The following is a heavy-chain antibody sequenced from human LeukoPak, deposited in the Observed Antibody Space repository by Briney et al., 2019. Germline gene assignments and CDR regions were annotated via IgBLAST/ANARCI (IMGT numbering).Heavy chain of an antibody. J-gene: IGHJ4*02. V-gene: IGHV1-69*13. CDR2: IIPIFGTA. Sequence: SVKVSCKASGGTFSSYAISWVRQAPGQGLEWMGGIIPIFGTANYAQKFQGRVTITADESTSTAYMELSSLRSEDTAVYYCAITPRGYYSGGSCYFTFPFDYWGQGTLVTASS. CDR3: AITPRGYYSGGSCYFTFPFDY. CDR1: GGTFSSYA. D-gene: IGHD2-15*01.